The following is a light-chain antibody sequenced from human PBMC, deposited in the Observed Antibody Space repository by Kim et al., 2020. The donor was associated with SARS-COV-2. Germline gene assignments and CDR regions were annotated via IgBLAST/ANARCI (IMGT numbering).Light chain of an antibody. CDR1: QSVTSTY. V-gene: IGKV3-20*01. CDR3: QQYDSSLWT. CDR2: GAS. Sequence: PGETATLSCRASQSVTSTYFAWYQQTPGQAPRLLIYGASSRATGVPDRFSGSGSGTDFTLTISRLEPEDFAVYYCQQYDSSLWTFGQGTKVDIK. J-gene: IGKJ1*01.